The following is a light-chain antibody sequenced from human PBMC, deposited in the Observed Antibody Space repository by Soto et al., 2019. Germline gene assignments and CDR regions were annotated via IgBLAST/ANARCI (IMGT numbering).Light chain of an antibody. V-gene: IGKV1-39*01. CDR1: QSISSY. Sequence: IQLTQSPSSLSAFVGDRVTLTGRASQSISSYLNWYQQKPGKAPKLLIYAASSLQSGVPSRFSGSGSGTDFTLTISSLQPEDFATYYCQQSYSTPQTFGQGTKVDIK. CDR3: QQSYSTPQT. CDR2: AAS. J-gene: IGKJ1*01.